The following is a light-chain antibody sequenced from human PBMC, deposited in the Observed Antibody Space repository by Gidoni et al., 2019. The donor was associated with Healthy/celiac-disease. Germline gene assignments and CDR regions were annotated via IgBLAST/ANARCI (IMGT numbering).Light chain of an antibody. V-gene: IGKV3-20*01. CDR2: GAS. CDR1: QSVSSSY. Sequence: EIVLTQSPGTLSLSPGERATLSCRASQSVSSSYLALYQQQPGQAPRLLIYGASSRATGIPDRFSGSGSGTDFTLTISRLEPEDFAVYYCQQYGSSPPELTFGGGTKVEIK. J-gene: IGKJ4*01. CDR3: QQYGSSPPELT.